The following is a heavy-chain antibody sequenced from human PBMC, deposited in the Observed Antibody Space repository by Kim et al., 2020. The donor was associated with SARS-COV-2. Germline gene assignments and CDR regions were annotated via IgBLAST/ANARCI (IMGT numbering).Heavy chain of an antibody. Sequence: ASVKVSCKASGYTFTSYGISWVRQAPGQGLEWMGWISAYNGNTNYAQKLQGRVTMTTDTSTSTAYMELRSLRSDDTAVYYCARILYYYGSGSRNWFDPWGQGTLVTVSS. J-gene: IGHJ5*02. D-gene: IGHD3-10*01. V-gene: IGHV1-18*01. CDR3: ARILYYYGSGSRNWFDP. CDR1: GYTFTSYG. CDR2: ISAYNGNT.